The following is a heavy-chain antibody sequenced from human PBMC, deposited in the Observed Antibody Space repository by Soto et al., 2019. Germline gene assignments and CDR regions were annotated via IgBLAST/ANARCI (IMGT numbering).Heavy chain of an antibody. CDR2: INPSGGST. V-gene: IGHV1-46*03. D-gene: IGHD5-18*01. Sequence: QVQLVQSGAEVKKPGASVKVSCKASGYTFTSYYMHWVRQAPGQGLEWMGIINPSGGSTSYAQKFQGRVTMTRDTSTSTGYMELSSLRSEDTAVYYCARVALVTPTYYYYYMDVWGKGTTVTVSS. CDR3: ARVALVTPTYYYYYMDV. J-gene: IGHJ6*03. CDR1: GYTFTSYY.